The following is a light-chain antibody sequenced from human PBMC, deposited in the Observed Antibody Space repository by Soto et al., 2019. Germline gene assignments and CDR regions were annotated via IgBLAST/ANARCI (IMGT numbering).Light chain of an antibody. CDR2: DVS. J-gene: IGLJ3*02. V-gene: IGLV2-14*03. Sequence: QSALTQPASVSGSPGQSIAISCTGSSSDLGAYNYVSWYQQHPGRAPKLMISDVSNRPSGVSDRFSGSKSGSTASLTISGLQAEDEADYYCASYTTSGTVVIGGGTKLTVL. CDR3: ASYTTSGTVV. CDR1: SSDLGAYNY.